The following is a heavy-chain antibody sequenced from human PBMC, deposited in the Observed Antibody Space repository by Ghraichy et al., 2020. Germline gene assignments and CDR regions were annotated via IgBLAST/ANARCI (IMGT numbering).Heavy chain of an antibody. CDR3: ARGLIYYYGSGSLTYFFDI. CDR2: IIPIFGTA. D-gene: IGHD3-10*01. Sequence: SVKVSCKASGGTFSSYAISWVRQAPGQGLEWMGGIIPIFGTANYAQKFQGRVTITADESTSTAYMELSSLRSEDTAVYYCARGLIYYYGSGSLTYFFDIWGQGTMVTVSS. CDR1: GGTFSSYA. V-gene: IGHV1-69*13. J-gene: IGHJ3*02.